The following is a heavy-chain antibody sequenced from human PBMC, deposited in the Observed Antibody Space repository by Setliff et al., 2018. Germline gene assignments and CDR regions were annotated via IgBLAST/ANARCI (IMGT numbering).Heavy chain of an antibody. CDR3: ARDTLALKDITLFDY. CDR1: GFSFSDYL. Sequence: ASVKVSCKASGFSFSDYLMNWMRQTPDQRLEWMGRINLNTGNIFYAQEFQGRVTLTRDASISTAYMELTGLRYDDTAIYYCARDTLALKDITLFDYWGQGTLVTVAS. V-gene: IGHV1-2*02. D-gene: IGHD5-12*01. J-gene: IGHJ4*02. CDR2: INLNTGNI.